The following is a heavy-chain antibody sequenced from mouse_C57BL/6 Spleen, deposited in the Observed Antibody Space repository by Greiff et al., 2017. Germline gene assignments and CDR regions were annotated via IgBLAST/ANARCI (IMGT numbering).Heavy chain of an antibody. CDR1: GFTFSDYY. CDR2: INYDGSST. Sequence: EVKLVESEGGLVQPGSSMKLSCTASGFTFSDYYMAWVRQVPEKGLEWVANINYDGSSTFYLASLKSRFIISRDNATNILYLQMSSLTSEDTATYYCERDDGYPNFDVMDYWGQGTSVTVAS. J-gene: IGHJ4*01. CDR3: ERDDGYPNFDVMDY. V-gene: IGHV5-16*01. D-gene: IGHD2-3*01.